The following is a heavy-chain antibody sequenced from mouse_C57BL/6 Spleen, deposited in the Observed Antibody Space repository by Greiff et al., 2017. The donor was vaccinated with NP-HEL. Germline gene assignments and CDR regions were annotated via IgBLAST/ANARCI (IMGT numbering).Heavy chain of an antibody. CDR3: TTSSSFWYFDV. Sequence: VHVKQSGAELVRPGASVKLSCTASGFNIKDYYMHWVKQRPEQGLEWIGRIDPEDGDTEYAPKFQGKATMTADTSSNTAYLQLSSLTSEDTAVYYCTTSSSFWYFDVWGTGTTVTVSS. V-gene: IGHV14-1*01. J-gene: IGHJ1*03. CDR1: GFNIKDYY. CDR2: IDPEDGDT. D-gene: IGHD1-1*01.